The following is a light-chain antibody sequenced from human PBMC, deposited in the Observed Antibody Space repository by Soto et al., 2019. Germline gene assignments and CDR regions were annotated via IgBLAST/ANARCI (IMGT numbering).Light chain of an antibody. CDR1: QSVSSY. V-gene: IGKV3-11*01. CDR2: DAS. Sequence: EIVVTQSPATLFLSPGERATLSCRASQSVSSYLAWYQQKPGQAPRLLIYDASNRATGIPARFSGSGSGTDFTLTISSLEPEDFAVYYCQQRSNWPITFGQGTRLEIX. CDR3: QQRSNWPIT. J-gene: IGKJ5*01.